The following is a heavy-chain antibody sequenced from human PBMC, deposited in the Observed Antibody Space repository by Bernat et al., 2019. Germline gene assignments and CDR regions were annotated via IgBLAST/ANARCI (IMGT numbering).Heavy chain of an antibody. J-gene: IGHJ4*02. CDR3: ARSPTYYFASGSYTYFFDY. Sequence: QVQLVESGGGVVQPGRSLRLSCAASGFIFSSYAMHWVRQGPGKGLEWVAVMSYDETNKYYADSVKGRFTISRDNSKNTLYLQMNSLRAEDTAVYYCARSPTYYFASGSYTYFFDYWGQGTLVTVSS. CDR1: GFIFSSYA. D-gene: IGHD3-10*01. V-gene: IGHV3-30*01. CDR2: MSYDETNK.